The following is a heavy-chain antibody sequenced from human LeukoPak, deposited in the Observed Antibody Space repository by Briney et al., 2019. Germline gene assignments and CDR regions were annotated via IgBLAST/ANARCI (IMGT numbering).Heavy chain of an antibody. V-gene: IGHV3-53*01. D-gene: IGHD6-13*01. CDR3: ARAAWYSSSWQEGYYFDY. CDR2: LYSGDTT. J-gene: IGHJ4*02. CDR1: EFTVNNY. Sequence: QSALYLRLSCAATEFTVNNYMHWLRQAPGKGLEWVSVLYSGDTTYYADSVKGRFTISRDTSRNTLYLQMNSLRADDTAVYYCARAAWYSSSWQEGYYFDYWGQGTLVTVSS.